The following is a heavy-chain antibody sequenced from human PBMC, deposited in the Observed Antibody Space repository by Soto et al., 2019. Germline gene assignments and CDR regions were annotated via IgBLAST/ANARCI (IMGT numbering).Heavy chain of an antibody. CDR2: ISAYNGNT. Sequence: QVQLVQSGAEVKKPGASVKVSCKASGYTFTSYGISWVRQAPGQGLEWMGWISAYNGNTNYAQKLQGRVTMTTDTSTRTAYMELRRLRSDDTAVYYCARKKIAARRDYYYMDVWGKGTTVTVSS. CDR1: GYTFTSYG. V-gene: IGHV1-18*01. D-gene: IGHD6-6*01. CDR3: ARKKIAARRDYYYMDV. J-gene: IGHJ6*03.